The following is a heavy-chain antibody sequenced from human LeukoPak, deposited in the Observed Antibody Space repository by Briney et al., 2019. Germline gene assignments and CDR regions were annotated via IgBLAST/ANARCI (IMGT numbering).Heavy chain of an antibody. D-gene: IGHD6-19*01. CDR3: AKERNLEIAVAGTIFDY. V-gene: IGHV3-23*01. CDR1: GFTFSKYA. CDR2: VNDRGTGT. J-gene: IGHJ4*02. Sequence: GGSLRLSCAASGFTFSKYAMSWVRQAPGKGLEWVSTVNDRGTGTYYADSVKGRFTISRDNSKNMIYLEMTSLKAEDTAVYYCAKERNLEIAVAGTIFDYWGQGTLVTVSS.